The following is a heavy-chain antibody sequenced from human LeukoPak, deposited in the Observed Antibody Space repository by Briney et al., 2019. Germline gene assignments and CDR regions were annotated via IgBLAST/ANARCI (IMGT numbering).Heavy chain of an antibody. J-gene: IGHJ4*02. CDR1: GDSISSSHYY. CDR3: VRDYSNFVQGD. Sequence: MTSETLSPTCTVSGDSISSSHYYWGWIRQSPGKGLEWIGSIYSGGETHYNPSLNSRVTIFLDTSKNRFSLNLISVTATDTAVYYCVRDYSNFVQGDWGQGTLVTVSS. V-gene: IGHV4-39*02. D-gene: IGHD4-11*01. CDR2: IYSGGET.